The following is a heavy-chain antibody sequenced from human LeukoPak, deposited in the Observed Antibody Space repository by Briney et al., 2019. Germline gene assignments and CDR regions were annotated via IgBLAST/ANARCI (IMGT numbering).Heavy chain of an antibody. J-gene: IGHJ4*02. CDR2: IYYSGST. CDR1: GGSISGSSYH. Sequence: PSETLSLTCTVSGGSISGSSYHWGWIRQPPGKGLEWIGSIYYSGSTYYNPSLKSRVTISVDTSKNQFSLKLSSVTAADTAVYYCARRQYNTGDFDYWGQGTLVTVSS. D-gene: IGHD6-19*01. CDR3: ARRQYNTGDFDY. V-gene: IGHV4-39*01.